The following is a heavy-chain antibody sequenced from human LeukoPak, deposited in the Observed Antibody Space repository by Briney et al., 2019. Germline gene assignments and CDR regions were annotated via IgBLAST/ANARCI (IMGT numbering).Heavy chain of an antibody. CDR1: GYTFTGYY. V-gene: IGHV1-2*02. D-gene: IGHD6-13*01. CDR2: INPNSGGT. Sequence: ASVKVSCKASGYTFTGYYMHWVRQAPGQGLEWMGWINPNSGGTNYAQKFQGRVTMTRDTSISTAYMELSRLRSDDTAVYYCARDQEYSSSRYGFDPWGQGTLVTVSS. J-gene: IGHJ5*02. CDR3: ARDQEYSSSRYGFDP.